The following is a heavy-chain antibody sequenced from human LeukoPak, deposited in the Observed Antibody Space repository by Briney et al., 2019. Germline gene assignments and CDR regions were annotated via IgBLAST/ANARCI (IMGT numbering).Heavy chain of an antibody. D-gene: IGHD1-1*01. Sequence: GGSLRLSCAAPGFTFSTFWMSWVRQAPGKGLEWVANIKEDGSEKYYVDSMKGRFTVSRDNAKNSLYLQMDSLRADDTAVYYCARGGTFVSDYWGQGTLVTVSS. CDR2: IKEDGSEK. CDR1: GFTFSTFW. V-gene: IGHV3-7*01. J-gene: IGHJ4*02. CDR3: ARGGTFVSDY.